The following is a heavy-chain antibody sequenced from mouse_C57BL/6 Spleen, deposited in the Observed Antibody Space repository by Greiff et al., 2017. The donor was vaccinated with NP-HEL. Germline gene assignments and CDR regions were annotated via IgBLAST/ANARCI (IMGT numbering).Heavy chain of an antibody. CDR1: GFTFSSYA. J-gene: IGHJ1*03. CDR2: ISDGGSYT. CDR3: ARDHYGSRGWYFDV. V-gene: IGHV5-4*01. D-gene: IGHD1-1*01. Sequence: EVQVVESGGGLVKPGGSLKLSCAASGFTFSSYAMSWVRQTPEKRLEWVATISDGGSYTYYPDNVKGRFTISRDNAKNNLYLQMSHLKSEDTAMYYCARDHYGSRGWYFDVWGTGTTVTVSS.